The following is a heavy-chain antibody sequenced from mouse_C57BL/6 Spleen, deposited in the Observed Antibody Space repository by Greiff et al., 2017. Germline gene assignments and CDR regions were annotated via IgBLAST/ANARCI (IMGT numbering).Heavy chain of an antibody. CDR2: INYDGSSN. CDR1: GFTFSDYY. Sequence: EVQLVESEGGLVQPGSSMKLSCTASGFTFSDYYMAWVRPVPEKGLEWVANINYDGSSNYYLDSLKSRFIISRDNAKNILYLQMSSLKSEDTATYYCAREDSSGYLYYFDYWGQGTTLTVSS. D-gene: IGHD3-2*02. J-gene: IGHJ2*01. CDR3: AREDSSGYLYYFDY. V-gene: IGHV5-16*01.